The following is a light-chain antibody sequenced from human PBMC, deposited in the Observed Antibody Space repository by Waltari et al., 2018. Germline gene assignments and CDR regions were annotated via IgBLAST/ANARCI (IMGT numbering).Light chain of an antibody. CDR2: DYT. CDR3: QSYDSSLSGSRDVI. Sequence: QSVLTQPPSVSGAPGQRVTISCTGSSSNIGAGYDVHLYQQLPGRAPKLLIFDYTNRPSGVPDRFSGSKSGSSASLAITGLQPEDEADYYCQSYDSSLSGSRDVIFGGGTKLTVL. V-gene: IGLV1-40*01. CDR1: SSNIGAGYD. J-gene: IGLJ2*01.